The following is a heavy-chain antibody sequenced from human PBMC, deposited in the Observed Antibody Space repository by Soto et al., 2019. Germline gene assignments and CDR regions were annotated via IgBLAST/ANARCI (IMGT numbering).Heavy chain of an antibody. D-gene: IGHD6-19*01. Sequence: GESLKISCKGSGYSFTSYWIGWVRQMPGKGLEWMGIIYPGDSDTRYSPSFQGQVTISADKSISTAYLQWSSLKASDTAMYYCARLSSGWPYYYGMDVWGQGTTVTVSS. V-gene: IGHV5-51*01. CDR3: ARLSSGWPYYYGMDV. CDR1: GYSFTSYW. J-gene: IGHJ6*02. CDR2: IYPGDSDT.